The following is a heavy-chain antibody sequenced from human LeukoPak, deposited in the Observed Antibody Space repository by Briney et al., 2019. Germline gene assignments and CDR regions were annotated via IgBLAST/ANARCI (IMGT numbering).Heavy chain of an antibody. J-gene: IGHJ4*02. CDR3: AKATSGYYDFWSGYVYYFDY. CDR2: ISGSGGST. V-gene: IGHV3-23*01. CDR1: GFTFSSYA. Sequence: PGGSLRLSCAASGFTFSSYAMSWVRQAPGKGLEWVSAISGSGGSTYYADSVKGRFTISRDNSKNTLYLQMNSLRAEDTAVYYCAKATSGYYDFWSGYVYYFDYWGQGTLVTASS. D-gene: IGHD3-3*01.